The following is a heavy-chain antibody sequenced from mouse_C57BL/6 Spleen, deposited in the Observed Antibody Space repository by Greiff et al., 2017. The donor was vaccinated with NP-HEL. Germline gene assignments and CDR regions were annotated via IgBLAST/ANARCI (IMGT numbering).Heavy chain of an antibody. Sequence: VHLVESGAELVKPGASVKMSCKASGYTFTSYWITWVKQRPGQGLEWIGDIYPGSGSTNYNEKFKSKATLTVDTSSSTAYMQLSSLTSEDSAVYYCARRSNYGLAWFAYWGQGTLVTVSA. J-gene: IGHJ3*01. CDR1: GYTFTSYW. CDR2: IYPGSGST. CDR3: ARRSNYGLAWFAY. V-gene: IGHV1-55*01. D-gene: IGHD2-5*01.